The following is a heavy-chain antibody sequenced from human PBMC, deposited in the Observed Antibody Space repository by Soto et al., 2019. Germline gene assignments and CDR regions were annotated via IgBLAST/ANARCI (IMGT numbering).Heavy chain of an antibody. Sequence: GGSLRLSCAASGFTFSSYAMSWVRQAPGKGLEWVSGISSSSSYTYYADSVKGRFTISRDNAKNSLYLQMNSLRAEDTAVYYCARDFLPYYDFWSGYSHPWGQGTLVTVSS. CDR1: GFTFSSYA. CDR3: ARDFLPYYDFWSGYSHP. V-gene: IGHV3-21*01. J-gene: IGHJ4*02. D-gene: IGHD3-3*01. CDR2: ISSSSSYT.